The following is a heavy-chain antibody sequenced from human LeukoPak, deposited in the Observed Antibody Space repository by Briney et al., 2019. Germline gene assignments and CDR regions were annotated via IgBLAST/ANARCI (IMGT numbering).Heavy chain of an antibody. V-gene: IGHV4-4*07. CDR2: MYNSGST. Sequence: MPSETLSLTCIVSGGSISSYYWSWIRQPAGKGLEWIGRMYNSGSTKYNPSFKSGVTMTVDMSKNQFSLKLSSVTAADTAVYYCARHRRGKGNFDYWGQGTLVTVSS. D-gene: IGHD3-10*01. CDR3: ARHRRGKGNFDY. CDR1: GGSISSYY. J-gene: IGHJ4*02.